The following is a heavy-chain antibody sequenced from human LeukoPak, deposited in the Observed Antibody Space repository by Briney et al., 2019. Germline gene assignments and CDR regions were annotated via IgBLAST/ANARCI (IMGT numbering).Heavy chain of an antibody. CDR2: ISGSSSTI. CDR1: GFAFSGYS. V-gene: IGHV3-48*01. J-gene: IGHJ4*02. Sequence: PGGSPRLSCAASGFAFSGYSLNWVRQAPGKGLEWVSYISGSSSTIYYADSVKDRFTIPRDNAKNSLYLQMNSLRAEDTAVYYCARYRSGGSRGFDYWGQGTLVTVSS. D-gene: IGHD6-19*01. CDR3: ARYRSGGSRGFDY.